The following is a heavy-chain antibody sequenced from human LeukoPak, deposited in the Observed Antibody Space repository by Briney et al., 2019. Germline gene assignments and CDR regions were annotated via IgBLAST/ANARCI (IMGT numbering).Heavy chain of an antibody. CDR3: ATRRSGSHPYY. CDR2: IFYSGST. D-gene: IGHD1-26*01. J-gene: IGHJ4*02. V-gene: IGHV4-39*01. Sequence: PSETLSLTCTVSGASVSSSSYYWEWNRQPPGKGLEWVGSIFYSGSTSYNPSLKSRVTMSVDTSKNQFSLRLNSVTATDTAVYYCATRRSGSHPYYWGQGTLVTVSS. CDR1: GASVSSSSYY.